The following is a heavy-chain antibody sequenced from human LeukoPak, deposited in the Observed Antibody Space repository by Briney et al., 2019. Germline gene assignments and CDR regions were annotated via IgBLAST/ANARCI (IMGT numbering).Heavy chain of an antibody. V-gene: IGHV3-21*01. CDR1: GFTFSSYS. CDR2: ISSSSSYI. Sequence: GGSLRLSCVASGFTFSSYSMNWVRQAPGKGLEWVSSISSSSSYIYYADSVKGRFTISRDNAKNSLYLQMNGLRAEDTAVYYCAREHYESSGWGFDYWGQGTLVTVSS. D-gene: IGHD6-19*01. J-gene: IGHJ4*02. CDR3: AREHYESSGWGFDY.